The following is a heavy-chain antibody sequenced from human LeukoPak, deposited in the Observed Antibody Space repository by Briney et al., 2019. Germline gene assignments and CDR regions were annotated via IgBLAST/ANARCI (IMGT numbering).Heavy chain of an antibody. D-gene: IGHD2-2*01. Sequence: SVKVSCKASGYTFTSYGISWVRQAPGQGLEWMGWISAYNGNTNYAQKLQGRVTMTIDTSTSTAYMELRSLRSDDTAVYYCARDCSSTSCYVYYYYGMDVWGQGTTVTVSS. CDR2: ISAYNGNT. CDR3: ARDCSSTSCYVYYYYGMDV. J-gene: IGHJ6*02. CDR1: GYTFTSYG. V-gene: IGHV1-18*01.